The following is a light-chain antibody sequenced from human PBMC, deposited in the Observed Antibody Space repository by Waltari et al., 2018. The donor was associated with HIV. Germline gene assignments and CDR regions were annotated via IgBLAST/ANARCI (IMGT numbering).Light chain of an antibody. CDR3: QSYDSSLSVWV. V-gene: IGLV1-40*01. Sequence: QSVLTQPPSVSGAPGQRVTIPCTGSSSHIGAAYDVHWYQQLPGRAPNHLIYGNRNRPSGVPERLAGSKAGNSASLAITGLQAEDEDDYYCQSYDSSLSVWVFGGGTKLTVL. CDR2: GNR. CDR1: SSHIGAAYD. J-gene: IGLJ3*02.